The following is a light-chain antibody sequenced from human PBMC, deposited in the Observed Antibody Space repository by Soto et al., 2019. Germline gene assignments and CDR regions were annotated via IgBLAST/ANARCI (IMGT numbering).Light chain of an antibody. Sequence: QSALTQPASVSGSPGQSITISCTGTSSDVGSYNLVSWYQQHPGKAPKLMIYEGSKRPSGVSNRFSGPKSGNTASLTISGLQAEDEADYYCCSYAGMGFGGGTKLTVL. CDR2: EGS. J-gene: IGLJ2*01. CDR3: CSYAGMG. CDR1: SSDVGSYNL. V-gene: IGLV2-23*01.